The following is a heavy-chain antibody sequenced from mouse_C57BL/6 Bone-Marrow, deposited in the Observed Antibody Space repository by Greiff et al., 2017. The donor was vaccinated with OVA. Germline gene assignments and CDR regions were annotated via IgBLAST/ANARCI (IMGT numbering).Heavy chain of an antibody. CDR2: ISGGGGNT. CDR1: GFTFSSYT. CDR3: ARHYDYGSTYYFDY. D-gene: IGHD1-1*01. J-gene: IGHJ2*01. V-gene: IGHV5-9*01. Sequence: EVQLVESGGGLVKPGGSLKLSCAASGFTFSSYTMSWVRQTPEKRLEWVATISGGGGNTYYPDSVKGRFTISRDHAKNTLYLKMSSLRSEDTALYYCARHYDYGSTYYFDYWGQGTTLTVSS.